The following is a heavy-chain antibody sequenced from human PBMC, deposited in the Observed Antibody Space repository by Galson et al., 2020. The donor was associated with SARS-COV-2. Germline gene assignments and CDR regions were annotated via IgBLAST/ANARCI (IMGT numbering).Heavy chain of an antibody. J-gene: IGHJ6*02. CDR1: GFTFNNYG. D-gene: IGHD6-13*01. V-gene: IGHV3-23*01. CDR3: AKDEISSSWSRAYYYYGMGL. CDR2: ISGSGGSK. Sequence: TGGSLRLDCAASGFTFNNYGMNWVRQAPGKGLEWVSSISGSGGSKYYADSVKGRFTISRDNSENTVYLRMNSLRAEDTAVYYCAKDEISSSWSRAYYYYGMGLWGQGTTVAVSS.